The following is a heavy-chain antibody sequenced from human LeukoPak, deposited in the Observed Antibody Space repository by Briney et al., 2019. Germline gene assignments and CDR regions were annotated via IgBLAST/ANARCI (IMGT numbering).Heavy chain of an antibody. CDR3: ARGRTGSYFAADY. J-gene: IGHJ4*02. CDR2: INHSGST. Sequence: KPSETLSLTCAVYGGSFSGYYWSWIRQPPGKGLEWIGEINHSGSTNYNPSLKSRVTISVDTSKNQFSLKLSSVTAADTAVYYCARGRTGSYFAADYWGQGTLVTVSS. CDR1: GGSFSGYY. V-gene: IGHV4-34*01. D-gene: IGHD1-26*01.